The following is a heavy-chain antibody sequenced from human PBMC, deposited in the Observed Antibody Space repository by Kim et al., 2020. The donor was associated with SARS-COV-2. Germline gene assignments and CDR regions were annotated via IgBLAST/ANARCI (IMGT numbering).Heavy chain of an antibody. D-gene: IGHD1-26*01. CDR3: ARGGSYYD. V-gene: IGHV3-7*01. Sequence: GGSLRLSCAASGFTFSRSWLTWLRQTPGKELEWLANINEDGSERYYVDSVKGRFTISRDNANNAFHLQMNSLRVDDTAVYYCARGGSYYDWGHGTLVTVSS. CDR1: GFTFSRSW. J-gene: IGHJ4*01. CDR2: INEDGSER.